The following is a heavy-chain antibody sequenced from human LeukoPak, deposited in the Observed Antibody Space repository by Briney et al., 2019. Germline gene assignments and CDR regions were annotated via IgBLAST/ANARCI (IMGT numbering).Heavy chain of an antibody. D-gene: IGHD3-16*01. CDR3: ARDDVASVFDY. J-gene: IGHJ4*02. V-gene: IGHV3-66*02. CDR2: IYSGGST. CDR1: GFTVRSNY. Sequence: GGSLRLSCAASGFTVRSNYMTWVRQAPGKGLEWVSVIYSGGSTYYANSVKGRFTIPRDNSKNTLYLQMNSLRPEDTAIYYCARDDVASVFDYWGQGTLVTVSS.